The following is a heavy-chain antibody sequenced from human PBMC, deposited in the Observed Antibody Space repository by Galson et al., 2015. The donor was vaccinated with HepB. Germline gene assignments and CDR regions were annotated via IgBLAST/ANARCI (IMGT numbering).Heavy chain of an antibody. CDR1: GGTFSSYA. V-gene: IGHV1-69*10. CDR3: ARGINSGYDWVMGY. D-gene: IGHD5-12*01. CDR2: IIPILGIA. Sequence: SVKVSCKASGGTFSSYAISWVRQAPGQGLEWMGGIIPILGIANYAQKFQGRVTITADKSTSTAYMELSSLRSEDTAVYYCARGINSGYDWVMGYWGQGTLVTVSS. J-gene: IGHJ4*02.